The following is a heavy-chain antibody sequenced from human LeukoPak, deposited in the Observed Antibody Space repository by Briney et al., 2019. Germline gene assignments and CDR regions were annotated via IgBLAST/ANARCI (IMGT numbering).Heavy chain of an antibody. V-gene: IGHV3-74*01. Sequence: GGSLRLSRVVSGFDFSSNWMHWVRHAPGQGLVWVSRIKGDGISTNYADSVKGRFTISRDIAKNTLYLQMNSLRAEDTGVYYCAKDHYWSIDYWGRGTLVTVSS. CDR2: IKGDGIST. D-gene: IGHD3-3*01. J-gene: IGHJ4*02. CDR3: AKDHYWSIDY. CDR1: GFDFSSNW.